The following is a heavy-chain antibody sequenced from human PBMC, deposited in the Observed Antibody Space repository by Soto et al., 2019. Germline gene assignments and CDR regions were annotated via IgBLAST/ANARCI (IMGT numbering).Heavy chain of an antibody. Sequence: QVQLVQSGAEVKKPGASVKVSCKASGYTFPSYDINWVRQATGQGLAWMGWTNPNSGNPVYAQKFQGRVTMTRNTSISTAYMELSSLSSEDTAVYYCARERGGIDYWGQGTLVTVSS. CDR3: ARERGGIDY. J-gene: IGHJ4*02. CDR1: GYTFPSYD. V-gene: IGHV1-8*01. CDR2: TNPNSGNP.